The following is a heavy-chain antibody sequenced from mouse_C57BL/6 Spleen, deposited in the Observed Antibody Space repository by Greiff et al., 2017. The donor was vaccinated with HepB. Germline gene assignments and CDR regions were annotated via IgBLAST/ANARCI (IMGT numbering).Heavy chain of an antibody. J-gene: IGHJ2*01. CDR2: IDPSDSYT. Sequence: QVQLQQPGAELVMPGASVKLSCKASGYTFTSYWMHWVKQRPGQGLEWIGEIDPSDSYTNYNQKFKGKSTLTVDKSSSTAYMQLSSLTSEDSAVYYCARKADFDYWDQGTTLTVAS. CDR1: GYTFTSYW. V-gene: IGHV1-69*01. CDR3: ARKADFDY.